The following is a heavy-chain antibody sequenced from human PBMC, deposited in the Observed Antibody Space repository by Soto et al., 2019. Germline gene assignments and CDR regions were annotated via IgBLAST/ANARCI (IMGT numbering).Heavy chain of an antibody. CDR1: GGTFSSYA. CDR3: ARASEQWLANLDY. D-gene: IGHD6-19*01. V-gene: IGHV1-69*13. CDR2: IIPIFGTA. J-gene: IGHJ4*02. Sequence: ASVEVSCKASGGTFSSYAISWVRQAPGQGLEWMGGIIPIFGTANYAQKFQGRVTITADESTSTAYMELRSLRSDDTAVYYCARASEQWLANLDYWGQGTLVTVSS.